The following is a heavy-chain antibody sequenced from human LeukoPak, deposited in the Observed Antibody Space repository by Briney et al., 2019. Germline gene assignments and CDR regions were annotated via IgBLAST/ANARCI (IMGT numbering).Heavy chain of an antibody. CDR2: IWYDGSNK. Sequence: GGSLRLSCAASKFAFSSYAMSWVRQAPGKGLEWVAVIWYDGSNKYYADSVKGRFTISRDNSKNTLYLQMNSLRAEDTAVYYCAREQLSRIGGNYFDYWGQGTLVTVSS. J-gene: IGHJ4*02. CDR3: AREQLSRIGGNYFDY. V-gene: IGHV3-33*08. CDR1: KFAFSSYA. D-gene: IGHD5/OR15-5a*01.